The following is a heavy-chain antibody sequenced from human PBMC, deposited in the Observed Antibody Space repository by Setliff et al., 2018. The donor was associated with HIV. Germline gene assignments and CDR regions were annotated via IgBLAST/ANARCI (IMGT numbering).Heavy chain of an antibody. V-gene: IGHV1-8*01. CDR2: MNPNSGDT. CDR3: ASGKGVRGVIITGGLDV. D-gene: IGHD3-10*01. J-gene: IGHJ6*04. CDR1: GHTFSNYD. Sequence: GASVKVSCKASGHTFSNYDVIWVRRATGQGLEWMGWMNPNSGDTGYAQKFQGRVTMTRDTSISTAYMELSSLTSADTAVYHCASGKGVRGVIITGGLDVWGKGTTVTVSS.